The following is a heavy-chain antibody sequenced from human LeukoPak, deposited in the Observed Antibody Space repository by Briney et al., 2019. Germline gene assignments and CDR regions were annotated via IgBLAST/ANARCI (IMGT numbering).Heavy chain of an antibody. CDR2: IKQDGSEK. CDR3: ARDAGYYYDSSGYLY. J-gene: IGHJ4*02. D-gene: IGHD3-22*01. CDR1: GFTFSSYW. Sequence: GGSLRLSCAASGFTFSSYWMSWVRQAPGKGLEWVANIKQDGSEKYYVDSVKGRFTISRDNAKNSLYLQMNSLRAEDTAVYYCARDAGYYYDSSGYLYWGQGTLATVSS. V-gene: IGHV3-7*01.